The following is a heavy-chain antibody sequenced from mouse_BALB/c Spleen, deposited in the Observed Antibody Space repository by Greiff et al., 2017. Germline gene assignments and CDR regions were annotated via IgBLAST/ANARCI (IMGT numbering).Heavy chain of an antibody. Sequence: VQLQQSGPELVKPGASVKMSCKASGYTFTSYVMHWVKQKPGQGLEWIGYINPYNDGTKYNEKFKGKATLTSDKSSSTAYMELSSLTSEDSAVYYCARWRSTMITWFAYWGQGTLVTVSA. V-gene: IGHV1-14*01. CDR2: INPYNDGT. CDR3: ARWRSTMITWFAY. CDR1: GYTFTSYV. D-gene: IGHD2-4*01. J-gene: IGHJ3*01.